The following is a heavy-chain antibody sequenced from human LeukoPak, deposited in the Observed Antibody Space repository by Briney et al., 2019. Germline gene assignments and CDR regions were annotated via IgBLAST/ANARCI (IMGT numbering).Heavy chain of an antibody. CDR3: ARSVGIRFLEWLYYFDY. CDR2: IIPIFGTT. Sequence: SVKVSCKASGGTFSSYAISWVRQAPGQGLEWVGGIIPIFGTTNYAQKFQGRVTTTADESTSTAYMELSSLRSEDTAVYYCARSVGIRFLEWLYYFDYWGQGTLVTVSP. D-gene: IGHD3-3*01. J-gene: IGHJ4*02. V-gene: IGHV1-69*01. CDR1: GGTFSSYA.